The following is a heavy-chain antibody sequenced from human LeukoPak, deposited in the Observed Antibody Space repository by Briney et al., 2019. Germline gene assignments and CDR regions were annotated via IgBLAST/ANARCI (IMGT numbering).Heavy chain of an antibody. Sequence: GRSLRHSCAASGFTFSSYGMHWVRQAPGKGLEWVAVISYDGSNKYYADSVKGRFTISRDNSKNTLYLQMNSLRAEDTAVYYCAKDREQWLGGGFFDYWGQGTLVTVSS. J-gene: IGHJ4*02. CDR3: AKDREQWLGGGFFDY. CDR1: GFTFSSYG. V-gene: IGHV3-30*18. D-gene: IGHD6-19*01. CDR2: ISYDGSNK.